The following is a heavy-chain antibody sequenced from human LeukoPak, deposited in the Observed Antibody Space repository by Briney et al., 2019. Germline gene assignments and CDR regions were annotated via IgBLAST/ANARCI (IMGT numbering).Heavy chain of an antibody. CDR1: GFSFSNYA. D-gene: IGHD6-13*01. V-gene: IGHV3-23*01. J-gene: IGHJ4*02. CDR2: INPAGSRT. Sequence: GGSLRLSCAASGFSFSNYAMNWVRQAPGKGLEWVSGINPAGSRTFYADSVKGRFTMSRDNSKSTLYLQMNSLRAEDTAVYYCANIGGGSSRDLDYWGQGTLVTVSS. CDR3: ANIGGGSSRDLDY.